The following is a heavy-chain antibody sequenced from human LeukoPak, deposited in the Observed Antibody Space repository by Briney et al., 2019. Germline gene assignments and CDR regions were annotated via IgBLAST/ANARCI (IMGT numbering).Heavy chain of an antibody. CDR3: ARGGGGSPVFGVVIAYFDY. J-gene: IGHJ4*02. Sequence: SETLSLTCTVSGGSISSYYWSWIRQPPGKGLEWIGYIYYSGSTNYNPSLKSRVTISVDTSKTQFSLKLSSVTAADTAVYYCARGGGGSPVFGVVIAYFDYWGQGTLVTVSS. CDR1: GGSISSYY. V-gene: IGHV4-59*01. CDR2: IYYSGST. D-gene: IGHD3-3*01.